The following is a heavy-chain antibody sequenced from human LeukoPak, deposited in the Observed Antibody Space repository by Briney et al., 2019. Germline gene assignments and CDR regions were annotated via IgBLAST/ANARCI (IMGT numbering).Heavy chain of an antibody. Sequence: KPSETLSLTCSVSGGFLSGFYWGWIRQPPGEGLEYIAYIHYSGSTNYNPSLKSRVTISVDRSMNQFSVTLASATAADTAVYYCARADTKMVQFFFDNWGPGTPLTVSS. CDR2: IHYSGST. V-gene: IGHV4-59*01. CDR1: GGFLSGFY. J-gene: IGHJ4*02. D-gene: IGHD2-8*01. CDR3: ARADTKMVQFFFDN.